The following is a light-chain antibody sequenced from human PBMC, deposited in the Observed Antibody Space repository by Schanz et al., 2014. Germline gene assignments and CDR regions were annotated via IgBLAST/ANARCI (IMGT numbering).Light chain of an antibody. CDR1: QSVGSN. Sequence: EIVMTQSPATLSVSPGERATLSCRASQSVGSNLAWYQQKPGQAPRLLIYATSNRATGIPDRFSGSGSGTDFTLTISRLEPEDFAVYYCQQYGSSPCTFGQGTKLEIK. CDR3: QQYGSSPCT. CDR2: ATS. J-gene: IGKJ2*02. V-gene: IGKV3-20*01.